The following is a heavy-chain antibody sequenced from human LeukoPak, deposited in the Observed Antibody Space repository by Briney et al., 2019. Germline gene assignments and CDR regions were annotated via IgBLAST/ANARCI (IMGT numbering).Heavy chain of an antibody. D-gene: IGHD3-9*01. V-gene: IGHV3-74*01. CDR1: GFTFSSYW. CDR3: ARNYYDILTGYLDAFDI. Sequence: GGSLRLSCAASGFTFSSYWMHWVRQAPGKGLVWVSRIKSDGSSTSYADSVKGRFTISRDNAKNTLYLQMNSLRAEDTAVCYCARNYYDILTGYLDAFDIWGQGTMVTVSS. CDR2: IKSDGSST. J-gene: IGHJ3*02.